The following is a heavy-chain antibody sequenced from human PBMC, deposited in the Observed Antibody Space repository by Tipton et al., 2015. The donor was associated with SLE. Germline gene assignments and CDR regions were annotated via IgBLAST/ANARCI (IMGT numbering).Heavy chain of an antibody. V-gene: IGHV4-59*01. CDR2: IYYSGST. Sequence: PGLVKPSETLSLTCTVSGFSISSYYWSWIRQPPGKGLEWIGYIYYSGSTNYNPSLKSRVTISVDTSKNQFPLKLSSVTAADTAVYYCARDLSPYSSSWDDAFDIWGQGTMVTVSS. D-gene: IGHD6-13*01. CDR3: ARDLSPYSSSWDDAFDI. J-gene: IGHJ3*02. CDR1: GFSISSYY.